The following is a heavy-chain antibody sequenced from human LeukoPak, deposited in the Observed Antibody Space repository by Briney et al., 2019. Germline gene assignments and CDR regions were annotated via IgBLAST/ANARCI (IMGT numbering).Heavy chain of an antibody. CDR2: ITGSGAST. CDR1: GFTFSSYA. CDR3: AKLDYYDSH. V-gene: IGHV3-23*01. D-gene: IGHD3-22*01. Sequence: PGGSLRLSCAASGFTFSSYALSWVRQAPGKGLEWVSSITGSGASTYYADSVKGRFTISRDNSKNTLYLQMNSLRAEDTAVYYCAKLDYYDSHWGQGTLVTVSS. J-gene: IGHJ4*02.